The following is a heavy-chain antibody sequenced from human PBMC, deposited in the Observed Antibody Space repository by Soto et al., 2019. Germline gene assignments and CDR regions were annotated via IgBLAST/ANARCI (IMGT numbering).Heavy chain of an antibody. D-gene: IGHD6-19*01. CDR3: AKGGPGIAVAGTGYFQL. Sequence: GGSLRLSCEASRFTFKNYGMHWVRQAPGAGLEWVSGISDDGTTEYYADSVKGRFTVSRDNSKNTLYLQMNSLRAEDTAVYYCAKGGPGIAVAGTGYFQLWGQGTLVTVSS. CDR1: RFTFKNYG. CDR2: ISDDGTTE. J-gene: IGHJ1*01. V-gene: IGHV3-30*18.